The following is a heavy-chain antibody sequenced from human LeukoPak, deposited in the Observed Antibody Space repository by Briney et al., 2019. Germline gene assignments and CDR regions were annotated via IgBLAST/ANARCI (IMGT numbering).Heavy chain of an antibody. CDR1: GFSLSTSGMR. D-gene: IGHD3-9*01. CDR2: IDWDDDK. Sequence: SGPALVKPTQPLTLTCTFSGFSLSTSGMRVSWIRQPPVKALEWLARIDWDDDKFYSTSLKTRLTISKDTSKNQVVLTMTNMDPVDTATYYCARSLYDILTGLDAFNIWGQGTMVTVSS. CDR3: ARSLYDILTGLDAFNI. V-gene: IGHV2-70*04. J-gene: IGHJ3*02.